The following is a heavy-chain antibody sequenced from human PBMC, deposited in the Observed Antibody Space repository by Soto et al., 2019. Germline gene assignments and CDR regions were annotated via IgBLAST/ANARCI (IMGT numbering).Heavy chain of an antibody. V-gene: IGHV4-30-4*01. CDR1: GGSISSGDYY. CDR2: IYYSGST. Sequence: QVQLQESGPGLVKPSQTLSLTCTVSGGSISSGDYYWSWIRQPPGKGLEWIGYIYYSGSTYYNPSLKSRVTISVDTSKNQFSLQLSSVPAADTAVYYCARVATMVRGVISFDYWGQGTLVTVSS. J-gene: IGHJ4*02. D-gene: IGHD3-10*01. CDR3: ARVATMVRGVISFDY.